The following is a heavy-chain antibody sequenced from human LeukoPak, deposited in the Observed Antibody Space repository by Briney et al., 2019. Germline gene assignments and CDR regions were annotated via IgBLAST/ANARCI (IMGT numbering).Heavy chain of an antibody. Sequence: ASVKVSCKVSGYTLTELSMHWVRQAPGKGLERMGGFDPEDGETIYAQKFQGRVTMTEDTSTDTAYMELSSLRSEDTAVYYCATDGGALRPGSYRYYFDYWGQGTLVTVSS. CDR3: ATDGGALRPGSYRYYFDY. V-gene: IGHV1-24*01. D-gene: IGHD3-16*02. J-gene: IGHJ4*02. CDR1: GYTLTELS. CDR2: FDPEDGET.